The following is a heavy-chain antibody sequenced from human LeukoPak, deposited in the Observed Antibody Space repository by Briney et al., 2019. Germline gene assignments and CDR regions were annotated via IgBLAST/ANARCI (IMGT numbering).Heavy chain of an antibody. CDR3: AGAPGGCSSTSCYSDYYYYMDV. CDR2: INAGNGNA. D-gene: IGHD2-2*01. CDR1: GYTFTSYA. Sequence: ASVKVSCKASGYTFTSYAMHWVRQAPGRRLEWMGWINAGNGNAKYSQEFQGRVTITRDTSASTAYMELSSLRSEDTAVYYCAGAPGGCSSTSCYSDYYYYMDVWGKGTTLTISS. V-gene: IGHV1-3*03. J-gene: IGHJ6*03.